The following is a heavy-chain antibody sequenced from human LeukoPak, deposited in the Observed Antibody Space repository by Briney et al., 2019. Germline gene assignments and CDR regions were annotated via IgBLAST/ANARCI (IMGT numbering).Heavy chain of an antibody. V-gene: IGHV1-3*01. Sequence: GASVKVSCKASGYTFTSYAMHWVRQAPGQRLEWMGWINAGNGNTKYSQKFQGRVTITRDTSASTAYMELSSLRSEDTAVYYCARALEETIVAAGCWGQGTLVTVSS. D-gene: IGHD6-13*01. CDR3: ARALEETIVAAGC. CDR2: INAGNGNT. J-gene: IGHJ4*02. CDR1: GYTFTSYA.